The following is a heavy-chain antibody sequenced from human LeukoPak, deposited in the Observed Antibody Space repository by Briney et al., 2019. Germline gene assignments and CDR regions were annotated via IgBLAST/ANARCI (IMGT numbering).Heavy chain of an antibody. J-gene: IGHJ4*02. CDR3: AKGSALYYDSSGYYYDSSLLDY. CDR1: GFTFGDYA. Sequence: GRSLRLSCAASGFTFGDYAMHWVRQAPGKGLEWVSGISWNSGSIGYADSVKGRFTISRDNAKNSLYLQMNSLRAEDTALYYCAKGSALYYDSSGYYYDSSLLDYWGQGTLVTVSS. CDR2: ISWNSGSI. D-gene: IGHD3-22*01. V-gene: IGHV3-9*01.